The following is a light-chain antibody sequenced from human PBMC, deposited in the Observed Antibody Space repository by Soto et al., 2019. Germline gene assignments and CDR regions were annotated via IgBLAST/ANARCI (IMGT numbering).Light chain of an antibody. V-gene: IGLV3-1*01. Sequence: SYELTQPPSVSVSPGQTASITCSGDKVGDKYACWYQQKPGQSPVLAIYQDSKRPSGIPERFSGSNAGNTATLTISGTQAMDEADYYCQAWDSSTYVFGTGTKLTVL. CDR2: QDS. CDR3: QAWDSSTYV. CDR1: KVGDKY. J-gene: IGLJ1*01.